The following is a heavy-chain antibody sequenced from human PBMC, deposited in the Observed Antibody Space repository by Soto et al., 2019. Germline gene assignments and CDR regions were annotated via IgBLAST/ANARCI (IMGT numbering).Heavy chain of an antibody. J-gene: IGHJ4*02. CDR2: ISDSGNTI. CDR1: GFTFSSYE. D-gene: IGHD4-4*01. Sequence: EVQLVESGGDLVQPGGSLRLSCAASGFTFSSYEMNWVRQAPGKGLEWVSYISDSGNTIYYADSVKGRFTISRDNAKNSLYLQMNNLGXXXXXVYYCATFPRSSKXGYWGQGT. CDR3: ATFPRSSKXGY. V-gene: IGHV3-48*03.